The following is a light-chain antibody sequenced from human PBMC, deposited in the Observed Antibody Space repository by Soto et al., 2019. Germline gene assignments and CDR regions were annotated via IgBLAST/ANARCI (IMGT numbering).Light chain of an antibody. J-gene: IGKJ5*01. CDR3: QQYNNWPPIT. Sequence: EVLMTQSPASLSVSPGERATLSCRASQTVNSNLAWYQQKPGQPPRLLIYGASTRATGIPARFSGSGSGTEFTLTISSLQSEDFAIYYCQQYNNWPPITFGQGTRLDIK. V-gene: IGKV3-15*01. CDR2: GAS. CDR1: QTVNSN.